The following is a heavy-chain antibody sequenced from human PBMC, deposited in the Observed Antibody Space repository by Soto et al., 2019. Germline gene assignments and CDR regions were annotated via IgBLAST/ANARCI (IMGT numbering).Heavy chain of an antibody. CDR3: ARAPSP. Sequence: QVQLQESGPGLVKPSQTLSLTCTVSGASISSGGYYWGWIRQHPGKGLEWIGYIYYSGSTYYNPSLXRXFAISVDTSKNQFSLKLSSVTAADTAVYYCARAPSPWGQGTLVTVSS. V-gene: IGHV4-31*03. CDR2: IYYSGST. J-gene: IGHJ5*02. CDR1: GASISSGGYY.